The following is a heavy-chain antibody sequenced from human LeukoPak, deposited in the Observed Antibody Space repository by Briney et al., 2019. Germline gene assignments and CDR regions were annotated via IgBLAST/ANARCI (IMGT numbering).Heavy chain of an antibody. CDR2: TSSSSTYM. Sequence: PGGSLRLSCAASGFTFSSYNMNWVRQAPGRGLEWVSSTSSSSTYMFYADSVKGRFTISRDNAKNSLYLRMDSLRAEDTAVYYCARYSGTYRDYWGQGTLVTVSS. J-gene: IGHJ4*02. CDR3: ARYSGTYRDY. V-gene: IGHV3-21*01. CDR1: GFTFSSYN. D-gene: IGHD1-26*01.